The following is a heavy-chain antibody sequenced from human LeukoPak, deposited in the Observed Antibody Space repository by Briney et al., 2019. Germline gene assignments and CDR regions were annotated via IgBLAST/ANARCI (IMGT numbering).Heavy chain of an antibody. J-gene: IGHJ4*02. CDR3: ARAVTGTSLVDF. Sequence: SETLSLTCTISGGSIGGDHWSWIRQAPGEGLEWIGYISYTGSTSYNPSLRSRVTISLNTPENQFSLRLTSVTAADTAVYHCARAVTGTSLVDFWGQGTLVAVSS. D-gene: IGHD6-19*01. V-gene: IGHV4-59*08. CDR1: GGSIGGDH. CDR2: ISYTGST.